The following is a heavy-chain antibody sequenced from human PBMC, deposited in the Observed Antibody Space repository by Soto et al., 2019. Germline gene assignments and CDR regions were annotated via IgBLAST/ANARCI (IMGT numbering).Heavy chain of an antibody. CDR2: IGSITSSI. CDR1: GFSFSDYE. V-gene: IGHV3-48*03. CDR3: AREELNCGGDCVVF. J-gene: IGHJ4*02. Sequence: GGSLIPSCAASGFSFSDYEMNCVRPAPGKGLEWISYIGSITSSIHYADSVKGRLTISRDNAKNSLYMQMNSLRVEDKAVYYCAREELNCGGDCVVFWGQGALVTVSS. D-gene: IGHD2-21*02.